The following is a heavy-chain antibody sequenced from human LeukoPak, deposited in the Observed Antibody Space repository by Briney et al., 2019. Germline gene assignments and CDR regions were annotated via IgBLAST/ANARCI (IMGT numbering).Heavy chain of an antibody. J-gene: IGHJ4*02. D-gene: IGHD2-2*02. Sequence: GAPVNVSCKASGYTFTSYGISWVRQAPGQGLEWMGWISAYNGNTNYAQKLQGRVTMTTDTSTSTAYTELRSLRSDDTAVYYCARDYCSSTSCYTGGFDYWGQGTLVTVSS. CDR1: GYTFTSYG. V-gene: IGHV1-18*01. CDR2: ISAYNGNT. CDR3: ARDYCSSTSCYTGGFDY.